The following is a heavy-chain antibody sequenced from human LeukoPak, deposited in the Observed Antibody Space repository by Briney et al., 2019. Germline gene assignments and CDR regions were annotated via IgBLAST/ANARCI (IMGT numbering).Heavy chain of an antibody. D-gene: IGHD2-15*01. V-gene: IGHV4-59*01. J-gene: IGHJ4*02. CDR3: ARVNCGGSCYSPGFDY. Sequence: PSETLSLTCTVSSGSISSYYWSWIRQPPGKGLEWVGYIYYSGSTNYNPSLKSRVTISVDTSKNQFSLKLSSVTAADTAVYYCARVNCGGSCYSPGFDYWGQGTLVTVSS. CDR1: SGSISSYY. CDR2: IYYSGST.